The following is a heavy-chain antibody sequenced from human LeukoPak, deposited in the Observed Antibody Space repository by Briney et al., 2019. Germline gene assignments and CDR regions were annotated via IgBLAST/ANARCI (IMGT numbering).Heavy chain of an antibody. V-gene: IGHV1-8*01. Sequence: ASVKVSCKASGYTFTSYDINWVRQATGQGLEWMGWMNPNSGNTGYAQKFQGRVTMTRNTSISTAYMELSSLRSEDTAVYYCARRSRVVPGFNWFDPWGQGTLVAVSS. CDR3: ARRSRVVPGFNWFDP. D-gene: IGHD2-15*01. J-gene: IGHJ5*02. CDR1: GYTFTSYD. CDR2: MNPNSGNT.